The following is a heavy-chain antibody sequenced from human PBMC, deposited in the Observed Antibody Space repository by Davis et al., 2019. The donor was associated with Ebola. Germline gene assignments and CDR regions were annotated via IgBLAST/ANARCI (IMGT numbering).Heavy chain of an antibody. CDR2: ISSSSSYI. D-gene: IGHD6-19*01. Sequence: PGGSLRLSCAASGFTFSSYAMNWVRQAPGKGLEWVSSISSSSSYIYYADSVKGRFTISRDNAKNSLYLQMNSLRDEDTAVYYCARGTEQWLDPPIWGQGTLVTVSS. CDR3: ARGTEQWLDPPI. CDR1: GFTFSSYA. J-gene: IGHJ4*02. V-gene: IGHV3-21*01.